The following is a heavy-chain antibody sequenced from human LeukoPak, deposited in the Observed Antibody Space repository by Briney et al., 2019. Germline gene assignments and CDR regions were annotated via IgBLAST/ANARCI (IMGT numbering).Heavy chain of an antibody. V-gene: IGHV3-53*01. D-gene: IGHD6-13*01. CDR2: IYSGGST. J-gene: IGHJ3*02. CDR3: AKSGHIAAAGTSGDAFDI. CDR1: GFTVSSNY. Sequence: GGSLRLSCAASGFTVSSNYMSWVRQAPGKGLEWVSVIYSGGSTYYADSVKGRITISRDNSKNTLYLQMNSLRAEDTAVYYCAKSGHIAAAGTSGDAFDIWGQGTMVTVSS.